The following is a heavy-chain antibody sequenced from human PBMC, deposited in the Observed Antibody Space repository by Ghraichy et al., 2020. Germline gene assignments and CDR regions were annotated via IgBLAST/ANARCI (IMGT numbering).Heavy chain of an antibody. CDR3: AGVTPSFDY. CDR2: IYTSGST. Sequence: SETLSLTCTVSGGSISSGSYYWSWIRQPAGKGLEWIGCIYTSGSTNYNPSLKSRVTISVDTSKNQFSLKLSSVTAADTAVYYCAGVTPSFDYWGQGTLVTVSS. J-gene: IGHJ4*02. D-gene: IGHD4-23*01. V-gene: IGHV4-61*02. CDR1: GGSISSGSYY.